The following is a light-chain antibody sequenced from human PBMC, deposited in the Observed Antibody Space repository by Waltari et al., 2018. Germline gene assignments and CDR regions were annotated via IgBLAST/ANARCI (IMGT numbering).Light chain of an antibody. CDR3: QQYDARPYT. V-gene: IGKV1-33*01. Sequence: DIQMTQSPSSLSASVGDRVTITCQASQDISDFLNWYHQRPGKAPNVGIYDASNLETGVPARFSGSGSGKDFTFTISNLQPADIGTYYCQQYDARPYTFGQGTKLEI. CDR1: QDISDF. J-gene: IGKJ2*01. CDR2: DAS.